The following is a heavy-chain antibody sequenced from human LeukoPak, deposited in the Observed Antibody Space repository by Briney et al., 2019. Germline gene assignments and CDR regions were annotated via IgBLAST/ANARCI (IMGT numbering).Heavy chain of an antibody. CDR2: INHSGST. J-gene: IGHJ5*02. CDR1: GGSFSGHY. D-gene: IGHD3-3*01. Sequence: PSETLSLTCAVYGGSFSGHYWSWIRQPPGKGLEWIGEINHSGSTNYNPPLKSRVTISVDTSKNQFSLKLSSVTAADTAVYYCARAPYYDFWSSYPTKLRANWFDPWGQGTLVTVSS. CDR3: ARAPYYDFWSSYPTKLRANWFDP. V-gene: IGHV4-34*01.